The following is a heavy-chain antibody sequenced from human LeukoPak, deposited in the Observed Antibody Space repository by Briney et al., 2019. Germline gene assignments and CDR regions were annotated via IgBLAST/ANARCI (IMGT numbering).Heavy chain of an antibody. V-gene: IGHV3-53*01. CDR1: GFTVSSNH. J-gene: IGHJ4*02. CDR2: IYSDGAT. CDR3: ARKYCSGGTWYTGILEY. Sequence: PGRSLRLSCAASGFTVSSNHMSWVRQAPGRGLEWVSLIYSDGATYYADSVKGRFTISRDNSKNTLYLQMNSLRAEDTAVYYCARKYCSGGTWYTGILEYWGQGTLVTVS. D-gene: IGHD2-15*01.